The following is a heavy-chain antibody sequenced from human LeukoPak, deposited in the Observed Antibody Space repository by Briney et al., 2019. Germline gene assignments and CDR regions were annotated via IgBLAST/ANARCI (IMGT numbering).Heavy chain of an antibody. CDR2: ISSSSSYI. CDR1: GFTFSSYT. J-gene: IGHJ4*02. V-gene: IGHV3-21*01. Sequence: GGSLRLSCAASGFTFSSYTMNWVRQAPGKGLEWVSLISSSSSYIFYADSVKGRFTISRDNAKNSLYLQMNSLRAEDTAVYYCARDYSSSWDTFDFWGQGTLVTVSS. D-gene: IGHD6-13*01. CDR3: ARDYSSSWDTFDF.